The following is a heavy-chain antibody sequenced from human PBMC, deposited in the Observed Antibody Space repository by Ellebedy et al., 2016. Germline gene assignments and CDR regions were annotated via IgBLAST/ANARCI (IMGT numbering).Heavy chain of an antibody. CDR1: GFTLSSYS. CDR3: ARWSDLGGAG. D-gene: IGHD6-19*01. J-gene: IGHJ4*02. Sequence: GESLKISXAASGFTLSSYSMHWVRQAPGKGLEWVSSISSTSSYISYADSVKGRFTISRDNAKNSLYLQMNSLRAEDTAVYYCARWSDLGGAGWGQGTLVTVSS. CDR2: ISSTSSYI. V-gene: IGHV3-21*01.